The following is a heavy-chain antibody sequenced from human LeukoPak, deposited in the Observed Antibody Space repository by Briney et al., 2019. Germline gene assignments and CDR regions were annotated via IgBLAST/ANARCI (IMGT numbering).Heavy chain of an antibody. CDR3: ARALDSSSSRYQAFEE. Sequence: GGSLRLSCSASGFTFSNYWMSWVRQAPGKGLEWVANIKQDESEKYYVDSVKGRFTISIDNAKSSLYLQMNSLRAEDTAVYYCARALDSSSSRYQAFEEWGQGTLVTVSS. CDR1: GFTFSNYW. CDR2: IKQDESEK. D-gene: IGHD2-2*01. V-gene: IGHV3-7*01. J-gene: IGHJ4*02.